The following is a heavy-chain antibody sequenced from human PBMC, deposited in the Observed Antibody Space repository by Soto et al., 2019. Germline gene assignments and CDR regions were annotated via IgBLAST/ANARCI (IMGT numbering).Heavy chain of an antibody. Sequence: EGSLRLSCAASGFTFSTYSMNWVRQAPGKGLEWVSYISSSSSNKYYAVSVKGRFTISRDNAKNSLYLQMNSLRVEDTAVYYCARMTTSISPGCWGQGTLVTVSS. D-gene: IGHD2-2*01. CDR1: GFTFSTYS. V-gene: IGHV3-48*01. J-gene: IGHJ4*02. CDR3: ARMTTSISPGC. CDR2: ISSSSSNK.